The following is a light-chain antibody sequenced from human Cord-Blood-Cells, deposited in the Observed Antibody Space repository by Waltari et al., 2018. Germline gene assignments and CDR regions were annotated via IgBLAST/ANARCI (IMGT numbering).Light chain of an antibody. CDR1: QSVSSSC. V-gene: IGKV3-20*01. CDR3: QQYGSSPATWT. Sequence: LTHSPGTLSLSPGHRATLSCRSSQSVSSSCLAWYQQKPGPAPRLLIYGAFSRATGIPDRFSGSGSGTDFTLTISRLEPEDFAVYYCQQYGSSPATWTFGQGTKVEIK. CDR2: GAF. J-gene: IGKJ1*01.